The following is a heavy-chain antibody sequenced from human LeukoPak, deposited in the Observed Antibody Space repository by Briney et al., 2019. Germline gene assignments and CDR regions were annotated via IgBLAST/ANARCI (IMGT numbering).Heavy chain of an antibody. Sequence: GGSLRLSCAASGFTFSSYGMHWVRQAPGKGLEWVALIWYDGSNKYYADSVKGRFTISRDNSKNTLYLQMNSLRAEDTAVYYCAREKDGMDVWGQGTTVTVSS. V-gene: IGHV3-33*01. CDR2: IWYDGSNK. J-gene: IGHJ6*02. CDR1: GFTFSSYG. CDR3: AREKDGMDV.